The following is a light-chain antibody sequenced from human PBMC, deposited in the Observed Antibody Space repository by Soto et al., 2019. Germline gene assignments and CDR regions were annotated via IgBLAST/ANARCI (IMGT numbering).Light chain of an antibody. V-gene: IGKV3-15*01. CDR3: QQYNNWPRT. Sequence: VMTQSPATLSVSPGERATLSCRASQSVTTNMAWYQQKPGQAPRLLIYGAYTRATGIQARFSGSGSGTEFTLTIRSLQSEDFAVYYCQQYNNWPRTFGQGTKVDIK. J-gene: IGKJ1*01. CDR2: GAY. CDR1: QSVTTN.